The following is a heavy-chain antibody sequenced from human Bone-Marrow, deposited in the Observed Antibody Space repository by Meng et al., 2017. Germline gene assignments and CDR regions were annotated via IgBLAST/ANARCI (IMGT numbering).Heavy chain of an antibody. V-gene: IGHV1-2*06. CDR1: GYTFTGYY. Sequence: LVECACEVQQLGAAWRVSRKAVGYTFTGYYMHWVRQATGQGLEWMGRINPKSGKTHYAQKFQARVTMTGDTSISKAYMELSGLRSDATAMYYCARDEDISAAGKLFGDYWGQGTLVTVSS. J-gene: IGHJ4*02. D-gene: IGHD6-25*01. CDR2: INPKSGKT. CDR3: ARDEDISAAGKLFGDY.